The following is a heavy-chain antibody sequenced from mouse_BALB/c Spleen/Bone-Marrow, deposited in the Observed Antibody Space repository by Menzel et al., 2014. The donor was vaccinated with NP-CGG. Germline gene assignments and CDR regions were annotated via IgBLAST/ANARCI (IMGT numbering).Heavy chain of an antibody. Sequence: QVQLQQSGAELVKPGASVKLSCMASGFTFTSYWIHWVKPRPGQGPEWIGEINPSNGRTNYNEKFKSKATLTEDKSSSTAYMQLSSLTSEDSAVYYCARDGNYRYAMDYWVKEPQSPSPQ. D-gene: IGHD2-1*01. J-gene: IGHJ4*01. CDR2: INPSNGRT. V-gene: IGHV1S81*02. CDR3: ARDGNYRYAMDY. CDR1: GFTFTSYW.